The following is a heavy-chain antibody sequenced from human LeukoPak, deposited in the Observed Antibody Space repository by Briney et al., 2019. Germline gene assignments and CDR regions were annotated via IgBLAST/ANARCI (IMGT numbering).Heavy chain of an antibody. J-gene: IGHJ4*01. CDR2: ISGNSYHI. CDR3: ASSTLGYFDY. Sequence: GGSLRLSCAASGFTFSTCSMFWVRQAAGKGLEWVSAISGNSYHIYYADSVKGRFTISRDNAKNSLYLQMSTLRGEDTAVYYCASSTLGYFDYWGHGTLVTVSS. V-gene: IGHV3-21*01. CDR1: GFTFSTCS. D-gene: IGHD7-27*01.